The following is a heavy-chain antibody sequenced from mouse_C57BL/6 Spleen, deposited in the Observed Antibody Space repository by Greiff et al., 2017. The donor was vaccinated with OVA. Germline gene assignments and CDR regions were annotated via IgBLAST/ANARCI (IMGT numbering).Heavy chain of an antibody. J-gene: IGHJ2*01. CDR3: ARRSSGMRDYFDY. D-gene: IGHD3-2*02. CDR1: GYSFTDYN. CDR2: INPNYGTT. Sequence: VQLKQSGPELVKPGASVKISCKASGYSFTDYNMNWVKQSNGKSLECIGVINPNYGTTSYNQKFKGKATLTVDQSSSTAYMQLNSLTSEDSAVYYCARRSSGMRDYFDYWGQGTTLTVSS. V-gene: IGHV1-39*01.